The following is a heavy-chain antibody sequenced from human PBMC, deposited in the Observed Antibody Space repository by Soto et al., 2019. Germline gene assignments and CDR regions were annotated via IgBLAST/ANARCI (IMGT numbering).Heavy chain of an antibody. J-gene: IGHJ6*02. V-gene: IGHV3-21*01. CDR3: AREVVTIFVVGTETAYYYDGIDV. CDR1: GFTFSSYS. CDR2: ISSSSSDI. Sequence: EVQLVESGGGLVKPGGSLRLSCAASGFTFSSYSMNWVRQAPGKGLEWVSSISSSSSDIYYADSVKGRFTISRDNAKNSLYLQMNSLRAEDTAVDYCAREVVTIFVVGTETAYYYDGIDVWGQGTTVTGSS. D-gene: IGHD3-3*01.